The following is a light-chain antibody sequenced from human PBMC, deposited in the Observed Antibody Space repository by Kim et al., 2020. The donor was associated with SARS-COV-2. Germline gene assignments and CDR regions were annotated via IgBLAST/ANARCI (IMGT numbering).Light chain of an antibody. CDR3: QQSNSYPYT. CDR2: AAA. Sequence: GERVTIKGRASKDIRSYVDWYQQKPGKAPKLQINAAATLQSGVPARVSGSGYGTDFTLTISRLQPEELATYYWQQSNSYPYTFGQGTKLEIK. CDR1: KDIRSY. V-gene: IGKV1-9*01. J-gene: IGKJ2*01.